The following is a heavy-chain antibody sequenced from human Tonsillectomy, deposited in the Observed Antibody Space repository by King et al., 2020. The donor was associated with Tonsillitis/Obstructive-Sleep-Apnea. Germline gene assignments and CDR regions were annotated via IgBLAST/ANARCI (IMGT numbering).Heavy chain of an antibody. CDR2: ISSSGSTI. CDR1: GFTFSDYY. V-gene: IGHV3-11*01. J-gene: IGHJ3*02. D-gene: IGHD6-13*01. CDR3: ARVPRIAAAGNSNDAFDI. Sequence: QLVQSGGGLVKPGGSLRLSCAASGFTFSDYYMSWIRQAPGKGLEWVSYISSSGSTIYYADSVKGRFTISRDNDKNSLYLQMNSLRAEDTAVYYCARVPRIAAAGNSNDAFDIWGQGTMVTVSS.